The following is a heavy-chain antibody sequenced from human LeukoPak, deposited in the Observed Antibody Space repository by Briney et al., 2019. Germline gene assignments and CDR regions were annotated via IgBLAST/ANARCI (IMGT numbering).Heavy chain of an antibody. CDR3: ARGGGFWSGYFTDAFDI. V-gene: IGHV4-34*01. CDR2: INHSRST. J-gene: IGHJ3*02. D-gene: IGHD3-3*01. Sequence: SETLSLTCAVYGGSFSGYYWSWIRQPPGKGLEWIGEINHSRSTNYNPSLKSRVTISVDTSKNQFSLKLSSVTAADTAVYYCARGGGFWSGYFTDAFDIWGQGTMVTVSS. CDR1: GGSFSGYY.